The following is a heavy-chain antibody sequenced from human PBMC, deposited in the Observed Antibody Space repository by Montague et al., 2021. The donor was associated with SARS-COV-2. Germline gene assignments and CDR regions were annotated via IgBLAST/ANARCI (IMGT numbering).Heavy chain of an antibody. V-gene: IGHV4-34*01. CDR3: ARGARQGYGFRLGSFDY. CDR1: RGSFSDYY. CDR2: ISHSADT. Sequence: SETLSLTCAVYRGSFSDYYWTWIRQSPEKGLEWIGEISHSADTNYNPSLNSRVSMSMDTSNNQFSLKLSSVTAADTAVYYCARGARQGYGFRLGSFDYWGQGTLVTVSS. J-gene: IGHJ4*02. D-gene: IGHD3-10*01.